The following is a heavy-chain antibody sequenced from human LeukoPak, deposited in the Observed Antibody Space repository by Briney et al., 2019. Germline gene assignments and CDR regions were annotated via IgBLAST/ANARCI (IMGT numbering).Heavy chain of an antibody. CDR1: GFTFSTYG. Sequence: GESLRLPCATSGFTFSTYGMHWVRQAPGKGLEWVAFIGYDGSEIHYADSVKGRFTISRDNSKNTVHLQMGGLRGEDTAVYYCAKRGKDSPGYYNYFDSWGQGTLVTVSS. J-gene: IGHJ4*02. D-gene: IGHD3-22*01. V-gene: IGHV3-30*02. CDR3: AKRGKDSPGYYNYFDS. CDR2: IGYDGSEI.